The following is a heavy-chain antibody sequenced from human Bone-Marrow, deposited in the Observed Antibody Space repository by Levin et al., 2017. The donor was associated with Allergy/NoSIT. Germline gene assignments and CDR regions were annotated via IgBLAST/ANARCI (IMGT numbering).Heavy chain of an antibody. D-gene: IGHD1-26*01. CDR1: EFTFDDYG. CDR2: INWNGGST. CDR3: ARDLSGRYALDY. Sequence: GESLKISCAASEFTFDDYGMSWVRQAPGKGLEWVSGINWNGGSTSYIDSVKGRFTISRDNAKNSLYLQMNRLTAEATALYFCARDLSGRYALDYWGQGTLVSVSS. J-gene: IGHJ4*02. V-gene: IGHV3-20*04.